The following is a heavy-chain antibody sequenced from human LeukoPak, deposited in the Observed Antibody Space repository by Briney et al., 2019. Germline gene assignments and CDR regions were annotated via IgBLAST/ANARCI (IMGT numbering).Heavy chain of an antibody. CDR3: AKDAQRGFDYSNSLEY. D-gene: IGHD4-11*01. CDR1: KFTFSHYG. V-gene: IGHV3-33*06. J-gene: IGHJ4*02. Sequence: GGSLRLSCAASKFTFSHYGMHRVRQAPGKGLQWVAVIWSDGSNQYYSDSVKGRFTISGDNSNNMGYLQMNSLRADDTGVYYCAKDAQRGFDYSNSLEYWGQGALVSVSS. CDR2: IWSDGSNQ.